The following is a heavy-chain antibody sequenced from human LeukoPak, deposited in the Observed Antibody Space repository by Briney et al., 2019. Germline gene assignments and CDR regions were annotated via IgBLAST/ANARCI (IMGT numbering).Heavy chain of an antibody. CDR3: ARARYYYDSSGYSPGAFDI. Sequence: GGSLGLSCAAFGFTFSSYGMHWVRQAPGKGLEWVAVIWYDGSNKYYADSVKGRFTISRDNSKNTLYLQMNSLRAEDTAVYYCARARYYYDSSGYSPGAFDIWGQGTMVTVSS. CDR1: GFTFSSYG. J-gene: IGHJ3*02. CDR2: IWYDGSNK. D-gene: IGHD3-22*01. V-gene: IGHV3-33*01.